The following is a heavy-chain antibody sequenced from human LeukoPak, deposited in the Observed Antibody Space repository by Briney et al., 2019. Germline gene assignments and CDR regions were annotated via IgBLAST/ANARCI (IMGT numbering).Heavy chain of an antibody. CDR3: ARGFRYCSSTSCSFYYFDY. D-gene: IGHD2-2*01. V-gene: IGHV1-8*01. J-gene: IGHJ4*02. Sequence: ASVKVSCKASGYTFTCYDINWVRQATGQGLEWMGWMNPNSGNTGYAQKFQGRVTMTRNTSISTAYMELSSLRSEDTAVYYCARGFRYCSSTSCSFYYFDYWGQGTLVTVSS. CDR2: MNPNSGNT. CDR1: GYTFTCYD.